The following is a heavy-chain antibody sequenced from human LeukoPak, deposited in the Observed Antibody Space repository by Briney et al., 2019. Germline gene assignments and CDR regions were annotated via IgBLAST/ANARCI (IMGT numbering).Heavy chain of an antibody. V-gene: IGHV4-4*07. Sequence: SETLSLTCTVSGGSISSYYWSWIRQPAGKGLEWIGRIYTSGSTNYNPSLKSRVTISVDTSKNQFSLKLSSVTAADTAVYYCARHISPGRWFDPWGQGTLVTVSS. CDR2: IYTSGST. CDR1: GGSISSYY. J-gene: IGHJ5*02. CDR3: ARHISPGRWFDP. D-gene: IGHD2-21*01.